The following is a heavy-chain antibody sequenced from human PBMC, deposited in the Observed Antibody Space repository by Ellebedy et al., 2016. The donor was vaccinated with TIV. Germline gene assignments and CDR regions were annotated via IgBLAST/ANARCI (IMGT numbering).Heavy chain of an antibody. CDR2: INSGGNTI. CDR3: ARSLGYYGPRYHLDY. CDR1: EFTFTSYW. Sequence: PGGSLRLSCATSEFTFTSYWMHWVRQAPGKGLVWVARINSGGNTITYADSVKGRFTISRDNAKNTVYLQMDSLSAEDTAVYYCARSLGYYGPRYHLDYWGQGTLVTVSS. V-gene: IGHV3-74*01. D-gene: IGHD3-10*01. J-gene: IGHJ4*02.